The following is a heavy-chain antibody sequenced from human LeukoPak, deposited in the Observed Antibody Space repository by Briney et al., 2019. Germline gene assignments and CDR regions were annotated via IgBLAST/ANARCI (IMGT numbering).Heavy chain of an antibody. J-gene: IGHJ4*02. Sequence: GGSLRLSCEASGFTVSSNYMSWVRQAPGKGLEWVSVIYSGGTTYYADSVKGRFTISRDNSKNTLYLQMNSLRAEDTAVYYCARDLFDRTGTFDYWGQGTLVTVSP. CDR1: GFTVSSNY. CDR3: ARDLFDRTGTFDY. V-gene: IGHV3-66*01. CDR2: IYSGGTT. D-gene: IGHD3-9*01.